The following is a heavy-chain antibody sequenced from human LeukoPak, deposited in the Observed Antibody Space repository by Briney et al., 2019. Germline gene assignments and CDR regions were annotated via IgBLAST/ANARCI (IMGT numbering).Heavy chain of an antibody. V-gene: IGHV3-74*01. CDR1: GFTFSSYW. CDR2: INSDGSST. CDR3: AKDDVWGSYRYFDY. Sequence: GGSLRLSCAASGFTFSSYWMHWVRQAPGKGLVWVSRINSDGSSTSYADSVKGRFTISRDNAKNTLYLQMNSLRAEDTAVYYCAKDDVWGSYRYFDYWGQGTLVTVSS. D-gene: IGHD3-16*02. J-gene: IGHJ4*02.